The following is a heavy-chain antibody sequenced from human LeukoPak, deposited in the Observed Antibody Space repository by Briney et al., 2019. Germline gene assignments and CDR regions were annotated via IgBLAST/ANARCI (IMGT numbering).Heavy chain of an antibody. Sequence: GGSLRLSCAASGFTFSAYSMNWVRQAPGKGLEWVSCISDSSSPIFYADSVKGRFTISRDNAKNSLYLQMNSLRAEDTALYHCARTGNYDFWSGRPYYFDYWG. CDR3: ARTGNYDFWSGRPYYFDY. CDR2: ISDSSSPI. V-gene: IGHV3-48*04. D-gene: IGHD3-3*01. CDR1: GFTFSAYS. J-gene: IGHJ4*01.